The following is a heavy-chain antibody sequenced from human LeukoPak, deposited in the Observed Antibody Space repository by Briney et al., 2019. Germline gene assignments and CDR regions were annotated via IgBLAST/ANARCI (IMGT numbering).Heavy chain of an antibody. V-gene: IGHV3-7*01. CDR2: IKQDGSEK. CDR3: AKGVGDCGGDCYPGGY. CDR1: GFTFSSYW. Sequence: GGSLRLSCAASGFTFSSYWMSWVRQAPGKGLEGVANIKQDGSEKYYVDSVKGRFTISRDNSKNTLYLQMNSLRAEDTAVYYCAKGVGDCGGDCYPGGYWGQGTLVTVSS. J-gene: IGHJ4*02. D-gene: IGHD2-21*02.